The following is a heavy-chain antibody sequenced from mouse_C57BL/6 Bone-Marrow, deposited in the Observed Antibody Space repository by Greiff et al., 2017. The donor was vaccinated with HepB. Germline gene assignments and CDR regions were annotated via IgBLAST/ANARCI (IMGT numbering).Heavy chain of an antibody. D-gene: IGHD2-5*01. CDR2: FYPGSGSI. J-gene: IGHJ3*01. CDR1: GYTFTEYT. Sequence: QVQLQQSGAELVKPGASVKLSCKASGYTFTEYTIHWVKQRSGQGLEWIGWFYPGSGSIKYNEKFKDKATLTADKSSSTVYIELSRLTSEDSAVYFCARHEEEGAYYSNLFAYWGQGTLVTVSA. CDR3: ARHEEEGAYYSNLFAY. V-gene: IGHV1-62-2*01.